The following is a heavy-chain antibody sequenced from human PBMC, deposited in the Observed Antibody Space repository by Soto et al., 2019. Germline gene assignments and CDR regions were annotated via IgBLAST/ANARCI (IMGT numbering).Heavy chain of an antibody. CDR3: ARESQDLTSIFDY. J-gene: IGHJ4*02. V-gene: IGHV3-21*01. CDR1: GFTFTRYS. CDR2: ISSTTTYI. Sequence: GGSLRLSCAASGFTFTRYSMNWVRQAPGNGLEWVSSISSTTTYIYYADSMKCRFTVSRDNAKNSVYLEVNSLSAEDTAVYYCARESQDLTSIFDYWGEGTLVTVSS.